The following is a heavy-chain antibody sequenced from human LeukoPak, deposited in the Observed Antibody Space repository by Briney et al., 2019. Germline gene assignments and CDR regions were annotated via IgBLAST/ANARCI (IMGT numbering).Heavy chain of an antibody. Sequence: SETLSLTCTVSGYSISSGYYWGWIRQPPGKGLEWIGSIYHSGSTYYNPSLKSRVTISGDTSKNQFSLRLSSVTAADTAVYYCARASYSYDINGWVPFDYWGQGTLVTVSS. J-gene: IGHJ4*02. V-gene: IGHV4-38-2*02. D-gene: IGHD3-22*01. CDR3: ARASYSYDINGWVPFDY. CDR2: IYHSGST. CDR1: GYSISSGYY.